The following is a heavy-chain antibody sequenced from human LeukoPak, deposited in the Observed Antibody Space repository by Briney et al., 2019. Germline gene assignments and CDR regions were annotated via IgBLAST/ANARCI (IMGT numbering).Heavy chain of an antibody. CDR1: GGSISSGDYY. CDR2: IYYSGST. V-gene: IGHV4-30-4*01. D-gene: IGHD6-13*01. Sequence: PSETLSLTCTVSGGSISSGDYYWSWIRQPPGKGLEWIGYIYYSGSTYYNPSLKSRVTISVDTSKNQFSLKLSSVTAADTAVYYCARDLLIAAAGIDYYYGMGVWGQGTTVTVSS. J-gene: IGHJ6*02. CDR3: ARDLLIAAAGIDYYYGMGV.